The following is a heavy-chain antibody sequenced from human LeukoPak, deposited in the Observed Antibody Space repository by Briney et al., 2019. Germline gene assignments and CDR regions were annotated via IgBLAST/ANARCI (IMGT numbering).Heavy chain of an antibody. CDR2: IWYDGSNK. J-gene: IGHJ4*02. CDR1: GFTFSSYG. V-gene: IGHV3-33*01. Sequence: PGGSLRLSCAASGFTFSSYGMHWVRQAPGKGLEWVADIWYDGSNKYYADSVKGRFTISRDNSKNTLYLQMNSLRAEDTAVYYCARDMEVAGTSIDYWGQGTLVTVSS. CDR3: ARDMEVAGTSIDY. D-gene: IGHD6-19*01.